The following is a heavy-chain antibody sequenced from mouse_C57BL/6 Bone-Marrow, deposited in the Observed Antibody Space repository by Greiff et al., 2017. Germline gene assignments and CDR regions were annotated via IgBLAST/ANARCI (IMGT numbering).Heavy chain of an antibody. CDR1: GYTFTSYG. CDR3: ARETTVVAPGWYFDV. Sequence: QVQLQQSGAELARPGASVKLSCKASGYTFTSYGISWVKQRTGQGLEWIGEIYPRSGNTYYNEKFKGKATLTADKSSSTAYMELRSLTSEDSAVYFGARETTVVAPGWYFDVWGTGTTVTVSS. D-gene: IGHD1-1*01. J-gene: IGHJ1*03. V-gene: IGHV1-81*01. CDR2: IYPRSGNT.